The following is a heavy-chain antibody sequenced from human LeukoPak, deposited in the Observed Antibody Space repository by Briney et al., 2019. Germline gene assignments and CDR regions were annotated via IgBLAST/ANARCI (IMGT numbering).Heavy chain of an antibody. V-gene: IGHV3-23*01. CDR1: GFTFSSYS. D-gene: IGHD5-12*01. CDR2: ISGSGGTT. CDR3: AKEGWLRFLDY. J-gene: IGHJ4*02. Sequence: GGSLRLSCAASGFTFSSYSMNWVRQAPGKGLEWVSVISGSGGTTYHADSVKGRFTISRDNSKNTLYLQMNSLRAEDTAVYYCAKEGWLRFLDYWGQGTLVTVSS.